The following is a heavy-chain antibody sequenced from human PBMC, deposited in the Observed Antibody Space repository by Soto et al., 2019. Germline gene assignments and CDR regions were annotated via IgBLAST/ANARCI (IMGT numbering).Heavy chain of an antibody. CDR3: ASCITAACPNAFDI. V-gene: IGHV4-39*01. CDR1: GGSISSSSYY. Sequence: QLQLQESGPGVVKPSETLSLTCTVSGGSISSSSYYWGWIRQPPGKGLEWIGSIYYSGSTYYNPSLKSRVTISVDTSKNQFSLKLSSVTAADTAVYYCASCITAACPNAFDIWGQGTMVTVSS. D-gene: IGHD6-13*01. J-gene: IGHJ3*02. CDR2: IYYSGST.